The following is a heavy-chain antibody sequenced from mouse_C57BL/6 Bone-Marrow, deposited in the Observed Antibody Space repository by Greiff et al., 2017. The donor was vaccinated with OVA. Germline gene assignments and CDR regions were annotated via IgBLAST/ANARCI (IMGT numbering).Heavy chain of an antibody. CDR2: ISDGGSYT. CDR1: GFTFSSYA. CDR3: ARDESNLAWFAY. V-gene: IGHV5-4*01. D-gene: IGHD2-5*01. J-gene: IGHJ3*01. Sequence: DVHLVESGGGLVKPGGSLKLSCAASGFTFSSYAMSWVRQTPEKRLEWVATISDGGSYTYYPDNVKGRFTISRDNAKNNLYLQMSHLKSEDTAMYYCARDESNLAWFAYWGQGTLVTVSA.